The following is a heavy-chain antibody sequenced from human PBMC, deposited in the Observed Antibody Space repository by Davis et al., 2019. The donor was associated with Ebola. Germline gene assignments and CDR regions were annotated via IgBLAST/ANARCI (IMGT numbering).Heavy chain of an antibody. V-gene: IGHV3-23*01. CDR2: ISGSGGST. CDR3: AKELTDTAVWPTVSDN. CDR1: GFTFKNYA. D-gene: IGHD1-1*01. Sequence: PGGSLRLSCAASGFTFKNYAMSWVRQSAGKGLEWVSGISGSGGSTDYADSVRGRFTVSRDNSKNTLSLHMNSLGAEDTAIYYCAKELTDTAVWPTVSDNWGQGTLVTVSS. J-gene: IGHJ4*02.